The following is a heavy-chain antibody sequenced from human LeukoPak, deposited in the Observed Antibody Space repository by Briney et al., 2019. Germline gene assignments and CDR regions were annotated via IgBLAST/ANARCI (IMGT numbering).Heavy chain of an antibody. D-gene: IGHD3-22*01. V-gene: IGHV4-59*01. CDR3: ARETMIVVGDYYYYGMDV. J-gene: IGHJ6*02. Sequence: SETLSLTCTVSGGSISSYYWSWIRQPPGKGLEWIGYIYYSGSTNYNPSLKSRVTISVDTSKNQFSLKLSSVTAADTAVYYCARETMIVVGDYYYYGMDVWGQGTTVTVPS. CDR2: IYYSGST. CDR1: GGSISSYY.